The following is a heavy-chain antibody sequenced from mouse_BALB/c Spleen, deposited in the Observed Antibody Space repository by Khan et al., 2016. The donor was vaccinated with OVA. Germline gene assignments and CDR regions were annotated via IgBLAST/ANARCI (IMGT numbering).Heavy chain of an antibody. V-gene: IGHV5-6-3*01. CDR3: TRGEYVWLRYYFDY. Sequence: EVELVESGGGLVQPGESLKLSCAASGFIFSSYGMSWVRQNSDKRLELVATINSNGGNTYYPDSVKGRFTISRDNAKNTLYLQLSSLTSEDSAMYSCTRGEYVWLRYYFDYWGQGTTLTVSS. CDR2: INSNGGNT. D-gene: IGHD2-10*02. CDR1: GFIFSSYG. J-gene: IGHJ2*01.